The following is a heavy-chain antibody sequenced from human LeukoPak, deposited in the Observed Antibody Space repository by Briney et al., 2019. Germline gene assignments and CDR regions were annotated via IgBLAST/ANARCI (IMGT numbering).Heavy chain of an antibody. Sequence: GGSLRLSCAASGFTFSSYAMSWVRQAPGKGLEWVSAISGSGGSTYYADSVKGRFTISRDNSKNTLYLQMNSLRAEDTAVYYCANRATGSGYYYMDVWGKGTTVTISS. D-gene: IGHD5-12*01. CDR3: ANRATGSGYYYMDV. J-gene: IGHJ6*03. V-gene: IGHV3-23*01. CDR1: GFTFSSYA. CDR2: ISGSGGST.